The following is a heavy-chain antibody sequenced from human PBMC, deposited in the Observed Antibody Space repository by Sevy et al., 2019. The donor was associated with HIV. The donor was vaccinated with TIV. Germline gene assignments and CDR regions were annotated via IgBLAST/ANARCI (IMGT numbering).Heavy chain of an antibody. CDR1: GCSVNSNY. CDR2: IYSDETT. V-gene: IGHV3-66*01. D-gene: IGHD5-18*01. CDR3: ARGKSGYGYALNY. Sequence: GGSLRLSCAASGCSVNSNYMTWVRQAPGKGLEGVSVIYSDETTYHADSVKDRFTISRDNSKNMLYLQMSSLRAEDTAIYYCARGKSGYGYALNYWGQGNLVTVSS. J-gene: IGHJ4*02.